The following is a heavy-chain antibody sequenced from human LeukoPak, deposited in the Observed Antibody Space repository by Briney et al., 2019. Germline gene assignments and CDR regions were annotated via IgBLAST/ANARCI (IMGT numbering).Heavy chain of an antibody. CDR1: GGSVRSSSYY. D-gene: IGHD2-15*01. CDR2: IYYNGNT. Sequence: SETLSLTCTVSGGSVRSSSYYWGWIRQPPGKGLEWIGNIYYNGNTYYNPPLKSRVTISVDRSENQFSLRLTSVTAADTAVYYCARSICSGGNRYNRMVTVYYFDYWGQGTLVAVSS. V-gene: IGHV4-39*01. CDR3: ARSICSGGNRYNRMVTVYYFDY. J-gene: IGHJ4*02.